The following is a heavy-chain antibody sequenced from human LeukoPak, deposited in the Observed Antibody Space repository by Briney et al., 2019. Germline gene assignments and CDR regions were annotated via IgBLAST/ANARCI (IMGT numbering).Heavy chain of an antibody. CDR3: ARSPSYSSSWYVFDY. CDR2: IIPIFGTA. J-gene: IGHJ4*02. V-gene: IGHV1-69*13. CDR1: GGTFSRYA. Sequence: SVKVSCKASGGTFSRYAISWVRQATGQGLEWMGGIIPIFGTANYAQKFQDRVTITADESTSTAYMELSSLRSEDTAVYYCARSPSYSSSWYVFDYWGQGTLVTVSS. D-gene: IGHD6-13*01.